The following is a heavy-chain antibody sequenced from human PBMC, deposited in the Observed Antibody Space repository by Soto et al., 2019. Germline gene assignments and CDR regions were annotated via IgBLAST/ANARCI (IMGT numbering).Heavy chain of an antibody. CDR1: GDSVSSNSAA. CDR3: ARTSGHFDS. CDR2: TYYRSKWYN. V-gene: IGHV6-1*01. Sequence: SQTLSLTCPICGDSVSSNSAAWDWIRRSPSRGLEWLGRTYYRSKWYNEYAVSVKSRIAINPDTSKNQFSLQLNSVTPEDTAVYYCARTSGHFDSWGQGTLVTVSS. J-gene: IGHJ4*02. D-gene: IGHD6-19*01.